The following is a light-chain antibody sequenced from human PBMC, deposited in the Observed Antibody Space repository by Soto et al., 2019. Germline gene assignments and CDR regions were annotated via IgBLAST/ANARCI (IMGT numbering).Light chain of an antibody. J-gene: IGKJ1*01. Sequence: IVLTQSPGTLSLSPGDRATLSCRASQSFSSHFSAWYQQNPGQAPRLLIHGTSSRATGIPDRFSGSGSGTDFTLTINSLEPEDFAVYYCQHFGSSLRTFGQGTKVDIK. CDR3: QHFGSSLRT. V-gene: IGKV3-20*01. CDR2: GTS. CDR1: QSFSSHF.